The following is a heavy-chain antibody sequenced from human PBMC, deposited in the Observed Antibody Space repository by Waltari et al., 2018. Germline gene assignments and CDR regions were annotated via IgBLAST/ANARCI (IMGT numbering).Heavy chain of an antibody. CDR2: LYQSGGT. Sequence: QLQLQESGSGLVKPSQTLSPTCAVSGGSINSDDSSWSWIRQPPGKGLEWIGYLYQSGGTYHNPFLKSRVIISIDRSKNQFSLKLSSVTAADTAVYFCARDFGGAGAVDIWGQGTMVTVSS. V-gene: IGHV4-30-2*01. J-gene: IGHJ3*02. CDR3: ARDFGGAGAVDI. D-gene: IGHD2-21*01. CDR1: GGSINSDDSS.